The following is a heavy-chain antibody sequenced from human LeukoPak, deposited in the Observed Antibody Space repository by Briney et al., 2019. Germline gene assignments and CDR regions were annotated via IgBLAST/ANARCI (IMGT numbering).Heavy chain of an antibody. CDR2: INPNSGGT. CDR3: AREGRMGGSSGYRPRYFDY. D-gene: IGHD3-22*01. Sequence: GASVKVSCKASGYTFTGYYMHWVRQAPGQGLEWMGWINPNSGGTNYAQKFQGRVTMTRDTSISTAYMELSRLRSDDTAVYYCAREGRMGGSSGYRPRYFDYWGQGTLVTVSS. J-gene: IGHJ4*02. CDR1: GYTFTGYY. V-gene: IGHV1-2*02.